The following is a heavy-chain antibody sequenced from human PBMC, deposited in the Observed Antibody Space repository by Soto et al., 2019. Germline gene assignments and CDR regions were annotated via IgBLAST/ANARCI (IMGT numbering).Heavy chain of an antibody. V-gene: IGHV3-30-3*01. CDR2: KSYDGSNK. J-gene: IGHJ4*02. Sequence: QVQLVESGGGVVQPGRSLRLSCAASGFTFSSYAMHWVRQAPGKGLEWVAVKSYDGSNKYYADSVKGRFTISRDNSKNTLYLQMNSLRAEDTAVYYCARDGRMATITGYFDYWGQGTLVTVSS. D-gene: IGHD5-12*01. CDR1: GFTFSSYA. CDR3: ARDGRMATITGYFDY.